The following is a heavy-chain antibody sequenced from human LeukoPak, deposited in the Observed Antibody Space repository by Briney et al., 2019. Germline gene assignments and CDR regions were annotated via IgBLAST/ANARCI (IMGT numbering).Heavy chain of an antibody. Sequence: PGGSLRLSCAASGFTFSSYAMHWVRQAPGKGLEWVAVISYDGSNKYYADSVKGRFTISRDNSKNTLYLQMNSLRAEDTAVYYCARDRNYDFWSGYYTGIYYYYGMDVWGQGTTVTVSS. CDR1: GFTFSSYA. V-gene: IGHV3-30-3*01. J-gene: IGHJ6*02. D-gene: IGHD3-3*01. CDR3: ARDRNYDFWSGYYTGIYYYYGMDV. CDR2: ISYDGSNK.